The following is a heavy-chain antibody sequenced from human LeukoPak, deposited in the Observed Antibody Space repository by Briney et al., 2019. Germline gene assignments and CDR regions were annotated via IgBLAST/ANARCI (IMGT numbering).Heavy chain of an antibody. V-gene: IGHV1-18*01. Sequence: ASVKVSCKTSGYTFTNYGISWVRQAPGQGLEWMGWISGYNGNPRYAQKVQGRVTMTTDTSTNTAYMEVSSLRSDDTAIYYCARDPSLAVAGIRLFDYWGQGTLVIVSS. D-gene: IGHD6-19*01. CDR1: GYTFTNYG. CDR3: ARDPSLAVAGIRLFDY. CDR2: ISGYNGNP. J-gene: IGHJ4*02.